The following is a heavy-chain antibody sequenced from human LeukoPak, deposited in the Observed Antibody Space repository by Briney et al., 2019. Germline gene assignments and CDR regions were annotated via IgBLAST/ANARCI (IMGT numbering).Heavy chain of an antibody. CDR3: ARGIGTSYDSSRDAFDM. CDR2: IYSPGTN. V-gene: IGHV4-61*02. J-gene: IGHJ3*02. D-gene: IGHD3-22*01. CDR1: AGSISSGDYY. Sequence: SSETLSLTCTVSAGSISSGDYYWSWIRQPAGKGLEWIGRIYSPGTNYNYNPSLKSRVTISIDTSKNQFSLKLTSVTVADTAVYYCARGIGTSYDSSRDAFDMWGQGTMVTVSS.